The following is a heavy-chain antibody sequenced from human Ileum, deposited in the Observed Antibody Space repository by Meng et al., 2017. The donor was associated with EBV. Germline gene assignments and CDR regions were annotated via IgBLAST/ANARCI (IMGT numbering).Heavy chain of an antibody. J-gene: IGHJ4*02. CDR1: GYTFTTYG. D-gene: IGHD6-25*01. V-gene: IGHV7-4-1*02. CDR3: ARDSEAADY. Sequence: QSGFDCKKPGASVRIADTASGYTFTTYGINWVRQAPGQGLEWMGWINTNTGKPTYAQGLTGRFVFSLDTSVSTAYLQISSLKAEDTAVYYCARDSEAADYWGQGTLVTVSS. CDR2: INTNTGKP.